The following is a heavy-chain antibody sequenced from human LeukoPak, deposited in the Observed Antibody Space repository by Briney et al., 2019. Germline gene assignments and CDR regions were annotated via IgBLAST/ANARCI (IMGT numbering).Heavy chain of an antibody. CDR1: GFSLGDFN. V-gene: IGHV3-33*08. D-gene: IGHD3-22*01. Sequence: PGGSLRLSCVAYGFSLGDFNMIWVRQAPGKGLEWVAVIWYDGSNKYYADSVKGRFTTSRDNSKNTLYLQMNSLRAEDTAVYYCARVLGYDSSGSYRGYFDLWGRGALVTVSS. CDR3: ARVLGYDSSGSYRGYFDL. J-gene: IGHJ2*01. CDR2: IWYDGSNK.